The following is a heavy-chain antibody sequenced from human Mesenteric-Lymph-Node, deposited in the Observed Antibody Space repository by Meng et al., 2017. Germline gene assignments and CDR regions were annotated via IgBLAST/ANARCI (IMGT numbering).Heavy chain of an antibody. V-gene: IGHV1-8*03. Sequence: ASVKVSCKASGGTFTSYDINWVRQATGQGLEWMGWMNPNSGNTGYAQKFQGRVTITRNTSISTAYMELSSLRSEDTAVYYCARGNQWLDGSEYFQHWGQGTLVTVSS. J-gene: IGHJ1*01. CDR3: ARGNQWLDGSEYFQH. CDR1: GGTFTSYD. D-gene: IGHD6-19*01. CDR2: MNPNSGNT.